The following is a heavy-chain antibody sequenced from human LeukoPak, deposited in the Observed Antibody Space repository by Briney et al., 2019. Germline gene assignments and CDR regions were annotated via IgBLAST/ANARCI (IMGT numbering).Heavy chain of an antibody. V-gene: IGHV1-18*01. D-gene: IGHD3-22*01. CDR3: ARDLGSLLVVDFDY. Sequence: ASVTVSCKASGYTFTIYGISWVRQAPGQGLEWMGWISAYNGNTNYAQKLQGRVTMTTDTSTSTAYMELRSLRSDDTAVYYCARDLGSLLVVDFDYWGQGTLVTVSS. CDR2: ISAYNGNT. J-gene: IGHJ4*02. CDR1: GYTFTIYG.